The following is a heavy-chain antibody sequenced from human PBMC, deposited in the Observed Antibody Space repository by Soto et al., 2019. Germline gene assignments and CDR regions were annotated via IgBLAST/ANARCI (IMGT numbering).Heavy chain of an antibody. Sequence: QVQLVESGGGVVQPGRSLRLSCAASGFTFSSYPLHWVRQAPGKGLEWVAVISYDATTKYHADSVKGRFTSSRDNSKNTLYLQMNSLRDEDTAVYYCARDPLVGAPDYFDYWGQGTLVTVSA. CDR1: GFTFSSYP. D-gene: IGHD1-26*01. CDR3: ARDPLVGAPDYFDY. J-gene: IGHJ4*02. V-gene: IGHV3-30-3*01. CDR2: ISYDATTK.